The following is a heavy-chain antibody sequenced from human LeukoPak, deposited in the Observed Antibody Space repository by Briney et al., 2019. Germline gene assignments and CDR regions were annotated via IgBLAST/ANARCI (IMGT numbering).Heavy chain of an antibody. D-gene: IGHD5-18*01. CDR1: GFTFSSYA. Sequence: GGSLRLSCAASGFTFSSYAMSWVRQAPGKGLEWVSVISGSGGSTYYADSVKGRFTISRDNSKNTLYLQMNSLRAEDTAVYYCASSWIQLWLHVPPFDYWGQGTLVTVSS. CDR2: ISGSGGST. V-gene: IGHV3-23*01. J-gene: IGHJ4*02. CDR3: ASSWIQLWLHVPPFDY.